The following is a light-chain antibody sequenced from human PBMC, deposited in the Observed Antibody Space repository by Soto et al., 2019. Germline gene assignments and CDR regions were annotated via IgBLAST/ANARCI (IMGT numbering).Light chain of an antibody. CDR2: DVS. J-gene: IGLJ1*01. CDR3: SSYTTSNTRQIV. V-gene: IGLV2-14*03. CDR1: SSDVGGYNY. Sequence: CVLTKPASGNGFHGHASSITCTDASSDVGGYNYVSWYQHHPGKAPKLIIYDVSNRPSGVSIRFSGSKSDNTASLTISGLQPEDEADYHCSSYTTSNTRQIVFGTWTKVTGL.